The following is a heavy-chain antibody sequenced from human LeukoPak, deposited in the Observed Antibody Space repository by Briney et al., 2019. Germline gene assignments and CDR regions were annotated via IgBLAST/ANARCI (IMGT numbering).Heavy chain of an antibody. CDR2: IYPGDSDT. CDR3: ARLKAAAGTGSDGLDY. V-gene: IGHV5-51*01. Sequence: GESLKISCKASGYSFTSYWIGWVRQMPGKGLEWMGIIYPGDSDTRYSPSFQGQVTISADKSISTAYLQWSSLKASDTAMYYCARLKAAAGTGSDGLDYWGQGTLVTVSS. D-gene: IGHD6-13*01. CDR1: GYSFTSYW. J-gene: IGHJ4*02.